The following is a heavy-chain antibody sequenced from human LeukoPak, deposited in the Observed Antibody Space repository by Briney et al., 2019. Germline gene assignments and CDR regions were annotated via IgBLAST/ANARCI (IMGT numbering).Heavy chain of an antibody. CDR1: GGSISSSNYY. CDR3: ARVRSSIVGAKRRYFDY. D-gene: IGHD1-26*01. J-gene: IGHJ4*02. CDR2: IYYSGST. V-gene: IGHV4-39*07. Sequence: PSETLSLTCTVSGGSISSSNYYWGWIRQPPGKGLEWIGGIYYSGSTYYNPSLKSRVTISVDTSKNQFSLKLSSVTAADTAVYYCARVRSSIVGAKRRYFDYWGQGTLVTVSS.